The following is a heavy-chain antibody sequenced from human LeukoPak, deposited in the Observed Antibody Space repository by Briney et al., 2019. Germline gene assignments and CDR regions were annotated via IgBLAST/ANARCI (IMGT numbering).Heavy chain of an antibody. CDR1: GYTFTGYY. CDR3: ASYWSTSGNSYYYYYMGV. J-gene: IGHJ6*03. Sequence: ASVKVSCKASGYTFTGYYMHWVRQAPGQGLEWMGWINPNSGGTNYAQKFQGRVTMTRDTSISTAYMELSRLRSDDTAVYYCASYWSTSGNSYYYYYMGVWGKGTTVTVSS. D-gene: IGHD2-2*01. CDR2: INPNSGGT. V-gene: IGHV1-2*02.